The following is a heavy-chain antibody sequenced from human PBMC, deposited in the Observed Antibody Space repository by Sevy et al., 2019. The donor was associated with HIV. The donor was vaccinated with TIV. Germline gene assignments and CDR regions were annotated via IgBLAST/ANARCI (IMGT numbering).Heavy chain of an antibody. CDR1: GFSFSNAW. CDR2: IKSKTEGATR. CDR3: TAGVGASDFDY. J-gene: IGHJ4*02. Sequence: GGTLRLSCAASGFSFSNAWMSWVRQAPGKGLEWVGRIKSKTEGATRDFAAPVKGRLLISRDDSRNTVYLQMNSLKTEDTAVYYCTAGVGASDFDYWGQGTLVTVSS. V-gene: IGHV3-15*01. D-gene: IGHD1-26*01.